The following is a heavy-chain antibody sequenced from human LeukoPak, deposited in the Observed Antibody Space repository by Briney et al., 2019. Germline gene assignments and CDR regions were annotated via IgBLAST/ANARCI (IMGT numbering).Heavy chain of an antibody. CDR3: ARDGHDYGDSPYYFDY. D-gene: IGHD4-17*01. CDR2: IWYDGSNK. J-gene: IGHJ4*02. V-gene: IGHV3-33*01. Sequence: GGSLRLSCAASGFTFSSYGMHWVRQAPGKGLEWVAVIWYDGSNKYYADSVKGRFTISRDNSKNTLYLQMNSLRAEDTAVHYCARDGHDYGDSPYYFDYWGQGTLVTVSS. CDR1: GFTFSSYG.